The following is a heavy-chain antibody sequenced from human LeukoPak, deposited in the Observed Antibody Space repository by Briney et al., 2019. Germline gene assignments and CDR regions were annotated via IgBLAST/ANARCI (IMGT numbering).Heavy chain of an antibody. CDR2: IYYSGST. CDR3: ARLLAYCGADCYLGGGRFDY. J-gene: IGHJ4*02. D-gene: IGHD2-21*02. CDR1: GGSISSSSSY. Sequence: SETLSLTCTVPGGSISSSSSYWGWIRQPPGKGLEWIGSIYYSGSTYYNPSLKSRVTISVDTSKNQFSLKLSSVTAADTAVYYCARLLAYCGADCYLGGGRFDYWGQGTLVTVSS. V-gene: IGHV4-39*01.